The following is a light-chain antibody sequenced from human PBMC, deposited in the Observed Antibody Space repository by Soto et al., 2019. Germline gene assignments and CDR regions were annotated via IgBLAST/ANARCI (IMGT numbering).Light chain of an antibody. CDR3: QQRSNWTIT. V-gene: IGKV3D-11*02. Sequence: EIVLTQSPGTPSLSPGERSTLSCRASQSVSRSYLAWYQQKLGQAPRLLIYDASNRETGIPARFSCSGAGTDCTRTISSLEPEDVSVDYCQQRSNWTITFGQGTRLEIK. J-gene: IGKJ5*01. CDR2: DAS. CDR1: QSVSRSY.